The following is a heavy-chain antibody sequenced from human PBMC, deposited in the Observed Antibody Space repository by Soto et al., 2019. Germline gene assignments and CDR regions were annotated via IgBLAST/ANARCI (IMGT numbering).Heavy chain of an antibody. CDR3: ASPYDSSGFYWFDP. CDR2: INAGNGNT. D-gene: IGHD3-22*01. J-gene: IGHJ5*02. Sequence: QVQLVQSGAEVKKPGASVKVSCKASGYTFTSYAMHWVRQAPGQRLEWMGWINAGNGNTKYSQKFQGRGSITRDTSASTAYMELSSLRSEDTAVYYCASPYDSSGFYWFDPWGQGTLVTVSS. CDR1: GYTFTSYA. V-gene: IGHV1-3*01.